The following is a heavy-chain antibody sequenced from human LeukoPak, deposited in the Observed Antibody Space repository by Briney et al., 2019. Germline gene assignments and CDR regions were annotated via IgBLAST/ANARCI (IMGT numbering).Heavy chain of an antibody. D-gene: IGHD6-19*01. CDR3: ARDRGQWLPLGAMDV. CDR1: GFTVSSNY. J-gene: IGHJ6*02. Sequence: PGGSLRLSCAASGFTVSSNYMSWVRQAPGKGLEWVSVIYSGGSTYYADSVKGRFTISRDNSKNTLYLQMNSLRAEDTAVYYCARDRGQWLPLGAMDVWGQGTTVTVSS. V-gene: IGHV3-53*01. CDR2: IYSGGST.